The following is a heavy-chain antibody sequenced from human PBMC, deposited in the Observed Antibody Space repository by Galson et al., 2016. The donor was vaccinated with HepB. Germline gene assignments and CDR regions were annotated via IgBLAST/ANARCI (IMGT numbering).Heavy chain of an antibody. D-gene: IGHD2-21*01. CDR1: GYTFTDYY. Sequence: SVKVSCKASGYTFTDYYIHWVRQAPGQGLEWMGWMNPNNGVTNYVQRFQGRVTMTRDTSTSTAHLELRSLRSADTAIYYCARVGILGVPDYWRQGTLVTVSS. CDR3: ARVGILGVPDY. V-gene: IGHV1-2*02. J-gene: IGHJ4*02. CDR2: MNPNNGVT.